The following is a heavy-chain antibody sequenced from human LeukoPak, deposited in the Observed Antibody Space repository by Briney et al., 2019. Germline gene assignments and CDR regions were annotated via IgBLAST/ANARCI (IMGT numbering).Heavy chain of an antibody. V-gene: IGHV1-18*01. CDR2: ISAYNGNT. J-gene: IGHJ4*02. D-gene: IGHD2-21*02. CDR3: ARAAYCGGDCYSGYFDY. Sequence: ASVKVSCKASGYTFTSYGISWVRQAPGQGLEWMGWISAYNGNTNYAQKLQGRVTMTTDTSTSTAYMELRSLRSDDTAVYYCARAAYCGGDCYSGYFDYWGQGTLVTVSS. CDR1: GYTFTSYG.